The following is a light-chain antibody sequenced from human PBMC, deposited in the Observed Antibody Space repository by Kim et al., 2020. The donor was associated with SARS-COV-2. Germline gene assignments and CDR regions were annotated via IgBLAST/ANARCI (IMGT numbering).Light chain of an antibody. J-gene: IGLJ2*01. CDR3: QSRDSGGNVL. Sequence: SELTQDPAVSVALGQTVRITCQGDSLRTYYATWYQQRPRQAPVLVIYGRNNRPSGIPDRFSGSSSGNTASLTISGAQAEDEADFYCQSRDSGGNVLFGGGTQLTVL. CDR1: SLRTYY. V-gene: IGLV3-19*01. CDR2: GRN.